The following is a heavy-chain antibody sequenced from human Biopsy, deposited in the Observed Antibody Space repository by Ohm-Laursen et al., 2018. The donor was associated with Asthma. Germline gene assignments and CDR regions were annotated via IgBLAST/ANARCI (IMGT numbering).Heavy chain of an antibody. CDR3: AREVGATRYDP. J-gene: IGHJ5*02. V-gene: IGHV1-3*01. D-gene: IGHD1-26*01. Sequence: ASVKVSCKASGYTFTSNAIHWMRQAPGQSLEWMAWLNPVNGNTKYSQQFQGRVAITRDTSASTAYMELSSLTSEDTAVFYCAREVGATRYDPWGQGTLVTVSS. CDR2: LNPVNGNT. CDR1: GYTFTSNA.